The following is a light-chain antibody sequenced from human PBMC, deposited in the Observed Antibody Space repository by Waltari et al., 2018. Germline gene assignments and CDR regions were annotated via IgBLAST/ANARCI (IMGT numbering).Light chain of an antibody. CDR2: ADN. CDR3: QSYDGDRSWV. V-gene: IGLV6-57*02. Sequence: FILTQSHSVSESPGRTVTIPCSGSGGSFSTNYVQWSQQRPGSAPTTVISADNQRPSGVPDRFSGSVDSSSNSASLTISGLQTEDEADYYCQSYDGDRSWVFGGGTKLTVL. J-gene: IGLJ3*02. CDR1: GGSFSTNY.